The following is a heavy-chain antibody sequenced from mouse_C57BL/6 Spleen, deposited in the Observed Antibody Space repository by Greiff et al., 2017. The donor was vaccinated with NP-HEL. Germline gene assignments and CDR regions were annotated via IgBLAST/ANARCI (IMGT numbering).Heavy chain of an antibody. Sequence: QVQLQQSGAELVKPGASVKISCKASGYAFSSYWMNWVKQRPGKGLEWIGQIYPGDGDTNYNGKFKGKATLTADKSSSTAYMQLSSLTSEDSAVYFCYYSNYVLYYAMDYWGQGTSVTVSS. J-gene: IGHJ4*01. CDR3: YYSNYVLYYAMDY. CDR1: GYAFSSYW. D-gene: IGHD2-5*01. V-gene: IGHV1-80*01. CDR2: IYPGDGDT.